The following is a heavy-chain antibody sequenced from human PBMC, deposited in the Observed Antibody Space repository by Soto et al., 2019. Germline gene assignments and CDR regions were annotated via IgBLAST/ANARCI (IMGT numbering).Heavy chain of an antibody. J-gene: IGHJ4*02. D-gene: IGHD3-22*01. CDR1: GYTFTSYY. Sequence: ASSEGSCKASGYTFTSYYMHWVRQAPGRGLEWMGIINPSGGSTSYAQKFQGRVTMTRDTSTSTVYMELSSLRSEDTAVYYCARGSTLILWWGQGTLVTVSS. V-gene: IGHV1-46*01. CDR2: INPSGGST. CDR3: ARGSTLILW.